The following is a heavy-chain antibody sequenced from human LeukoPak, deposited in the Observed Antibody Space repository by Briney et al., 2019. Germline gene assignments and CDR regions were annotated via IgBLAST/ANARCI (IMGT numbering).Heavy chain of an antibody. CDR3: ARKTVDTCFDY. CDR2: ISGSGGST. CDR1: GFTFSSFA. V-gene: IGHV3-23*01. D-gene: IGHD5-18*01. J-gene: IGHJ4*02. Sequence: GGSLRLSCAASGFTFSSFAMTWVRQAPGKGLEWVSAISGSGGSTYYADSVKGRFTISRDNSKNTLYLQMNSLRAEDTAVYYCARKTVDTCFDYWGQGTLVTVSS.